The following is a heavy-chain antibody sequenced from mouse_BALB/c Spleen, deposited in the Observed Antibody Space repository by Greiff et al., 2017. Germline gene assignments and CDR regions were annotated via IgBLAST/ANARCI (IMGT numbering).Heavy chain of an antibody. CDR1: GFTFSSFG. J-gene: IGHJ4*01. V-gene: IGHV5-17*02. Sequence: EVMLVESGGGLVQPGGSRKLSCAASGFTFSSFGMHWVRQAPEKGLEWVAYISSGSSTTYYADTVKGRFTISRDNPKNTLFLQMTSLRSEDTAMYYCASTTASYYAMDYWGQGTSVTVSS. D-gene: IGHD1-2*01. CDR3: ASTTASYYAMDY. CDR2: ISSGSSTT.